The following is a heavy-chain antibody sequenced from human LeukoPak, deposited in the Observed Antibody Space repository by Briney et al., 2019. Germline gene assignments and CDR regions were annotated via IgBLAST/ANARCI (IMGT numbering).Heavy chain of an antibody. J-gene: IGHJ5*02. D-gene: IGHD2-15*01. Sequence: PGGSLRLSCAASGFTFSDYYMSWIRQAPGKGLEWVSYISSSGSTIYYADSVKGRFTISRDNAKNSLYLQMNSLRAEDTAVYYCARVGYCSGGSCYSGEANWFDPWGQGTLVTVSS. CDR1: GFTFSDYY. V-gene: IGHV3-11*01. CDR2: ISSSGSTI. CDR3: ARVGYCSGGSCYSGEANWFDP.